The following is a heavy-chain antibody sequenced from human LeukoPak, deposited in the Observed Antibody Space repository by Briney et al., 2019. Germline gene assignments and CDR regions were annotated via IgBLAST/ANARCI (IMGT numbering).Heavy chain of an antibody. Sequence: GGSLRLSCAASGFTFSSCTMSWVRQAPGKGLEWVSAISRSCGATYYADSVKGRFTISRDNSKNTLYLQVNSLRAEDTAVYYCAKCSGPYYSNCRNWFDPWGQGSLVSVS. CDR2: ISRSCGAT. D-gene: IGHD4-11*01. CDR3: AKCSGPYYSNCRNWFDP. V-gene: IGHV3-23*01. CDR1: GFTFSSCT. J-gene: IGHJ5*02.